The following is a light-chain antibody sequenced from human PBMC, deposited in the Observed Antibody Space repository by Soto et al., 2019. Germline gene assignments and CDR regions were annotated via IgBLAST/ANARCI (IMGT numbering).Light chain of an antibody. V-gene: IGLV2-8*01. Sequence: QSALTQPPSASGSPGQSVTISCTGTSSDVGGYNYVSWYRQHPGKAPKLMIYEVSKRPPGVPDRFSGSKSGNTASLTVSGLQAEDEADYYCSSYAGSNNLHVVFGGGTKLTVL. CDR3: SSYAGSNNLHVV. CDR2: EVS. CDR1: SSDVGGYNY. J-gene: IGLJ2*01.